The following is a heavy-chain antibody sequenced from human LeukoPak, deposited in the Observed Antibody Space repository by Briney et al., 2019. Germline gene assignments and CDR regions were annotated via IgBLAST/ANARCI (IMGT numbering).Heavy chain of an antibody. Sequence: GGSLRLSCAASGFTFSTYAMNWVRQAPGKRLEWVSSITGSGRDTYYAGSVEGRITISRDNSKYTLSLQMNSLRDDDTAVYYCAKSITGTRIIDYWGQGTLVTVSS. CDR1: GFTFSTYA. V-gene: IGHV3-23*01. CDR2: ITGSGRDT. J-gene: IGHJ4*02. CDR3: AKSITGTRIIDY. D-gene: IGHD1-7*01.